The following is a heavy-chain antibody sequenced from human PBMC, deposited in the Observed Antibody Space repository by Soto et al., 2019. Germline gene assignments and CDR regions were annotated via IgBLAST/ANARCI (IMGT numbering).Heavy chain of an antibody. D-gene: IGHD2-15*01. CDR1: GFTFSSYW. Sequence: GGSLRLSCAASGFTFSSYWMSWVRQAPGKGLEWVANIKQDGSEKYYVDSVKGRFTISRDNAKNSLYLQMNSLRAEDTAVYYCARVGASCSGTTCYLPLFDYWGQGTLVTVSS. V-gene: IGHV3-7*01. CDR3: ARVGASCSGTTCYLPLFDY. CDR2: IKQDGSEK. J-gene: IGHJ4*02.